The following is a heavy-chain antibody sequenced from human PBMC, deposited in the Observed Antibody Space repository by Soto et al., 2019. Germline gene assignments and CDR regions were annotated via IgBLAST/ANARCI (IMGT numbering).Heavy chain of an antibody. V-gene: IGHV5-51*01. J-gene: IGHJ3*01. CDR3: ATPGGRDFNAFDV. CDR1: GYTFTRNW. Sequence: GESLKISCKGSGYTFTRNWIGWVRQMPGKGLEWMGIIFPIDSDTRYSPSFQGQVTISADKSISTAYLQWSSLKASDTAMYYCATPGGRDFNAFDVWGQGTMVT. D-gene: IGHD2-21*02. CDR2: IFPIDSDT.